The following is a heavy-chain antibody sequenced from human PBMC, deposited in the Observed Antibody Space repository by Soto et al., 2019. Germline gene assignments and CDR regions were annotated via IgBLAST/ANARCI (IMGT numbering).Heavy chain of an antibody. CDR1: GYSFTSYW. CDR2: IDPSDSYT. V-gene: IGHV5-10-1*01. D-gene: IGHD6-19*01. CDR3: ARQIAVAHLYYYYGMDV. Sequence: PGESLKISCKGSGYSFTSYWISWVRQMPGKGLEWMGRIDPSDSYTNYSPSFQGHVTISADKSISTAYLQWSSLKASDTAMYYCARQIAVAHLYYYYGMDVWGQGTTVTVSS. J-gene: IGHJ6*02.